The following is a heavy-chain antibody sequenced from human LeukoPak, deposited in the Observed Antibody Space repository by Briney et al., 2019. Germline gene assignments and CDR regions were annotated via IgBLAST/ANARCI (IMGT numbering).Heavy chain of an antibody. CDR1: GGSFSGYY. D-gene: IGHD4-17*01. CDR3: ARGENYYGDYVRGLDY. Sequence: SETLSLTCAVYGGSFSGYYWSWIRQPPGKGLEWIGEINHSGSTNYNPSLKSRVTISVDTSKNQFSLKLSSVTAADTAVYYCARGENYYGDYVRGLDYWGQGTLVTVSS. CDR2: INHSGST. V-gene: IGHV4-34*01. J-gene: IGHJ4*02.